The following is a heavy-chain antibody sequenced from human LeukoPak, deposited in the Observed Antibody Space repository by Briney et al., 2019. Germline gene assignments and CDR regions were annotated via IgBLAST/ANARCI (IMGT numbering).Heavy chain of an antibody. D-gene: IGHD2-21*01. CDR3: ARVVMKAFYYYYMDV. Sequence: ASVKVSCKASGYTFSDYDVNWVRQAPGQGLEWMGWMNPTSGYTGYAQKFQGRVTMTRSMSRNTAYMELSRLRSADTAVYFCARVVMKAFYYYYMDVWGKGTTIIISS. J-gene: IGHJ6*03. CDR1: GYTFSDYD. V-gene: IGHV1-8*01. CDR2: MNPTSGYT.